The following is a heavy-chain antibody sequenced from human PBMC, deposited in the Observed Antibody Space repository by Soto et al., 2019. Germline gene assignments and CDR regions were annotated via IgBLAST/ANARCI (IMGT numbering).Heavy chain of an antibody. Sequence: SETLSLTCTVSGGSISSGDYYWSWIRQPPGKGLEWIGYIYYSGSTYYNPSLKSRVTISVDTSKNQFSLKLSSVTAADTAVYYCARDAREGHGLQRFGWFDPWGQGTLVTVSS. V-gene: IGHV4-30-4*01. J-gene: IGHJ5*02. D-gene: IGHD4-4*01. CDR1: GGSISSGDYY. CDR3: ARDAREGHGLQRFGWFDP. CDR2: IYYSGST.